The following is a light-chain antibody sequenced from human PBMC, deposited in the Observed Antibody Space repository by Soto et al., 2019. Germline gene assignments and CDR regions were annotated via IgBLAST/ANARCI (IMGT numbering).Light chain of an antibody. Sequence: EIVMTQSPATLSVSPGERATLYCRASQSVSSNLAWYQQKPGQAPRLLIYGASTRANGIPARVSGSGSVTEFTLTISRLQSEDFAVYDGQKYHHCPRMSFGQGTKVEIK. J-gene: IGKJ1*01. CDR3: QKYHHCPRMS. V-gene: IGKV3-15*01. CDR1: QSVSSN. CDR2: GAS.